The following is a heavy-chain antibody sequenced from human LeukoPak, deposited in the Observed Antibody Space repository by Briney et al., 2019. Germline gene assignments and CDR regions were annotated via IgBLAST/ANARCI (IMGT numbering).Heavy chain of an antibody. V-gene: IGHV3-23*01. CDR3: AKRGVVIRVILVGFHKEAYYFDS. CDR2: ISRSVGGT. CDR1: GISLSNYG. D-gene: IGHD3-22*01. J-gene: IGHJ4*02. Sequence: GGSLRLSCAVSGISLSNYGMSWVRQAPGKGLEWVAGISRSVGGTIYADSVKGRFTISRDNPKNTLYLQMNRLRAEDTAVYFCAKRGVVIRVILVGFHKEAYYFDSWGQGALVTVSS.